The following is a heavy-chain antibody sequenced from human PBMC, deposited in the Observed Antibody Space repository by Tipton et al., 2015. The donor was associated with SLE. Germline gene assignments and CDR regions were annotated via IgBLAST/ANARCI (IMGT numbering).Heavy chain of an antibody. CDR2: IYTSGST. CDR1: GGSISSGSYY. V-gene: IGHV4-61*09. CDR3: AGEGGSFDY. Sequence: TLSLTCTVSGGSISSGSYYWSWIRQPAGKGLEWIGHIYTSGSTNYNPSLKSRVTISVDTSKNQFSLKLSSVTAADTAVYYCAGEGGSFDYWGQGTLVTVSS. J-gene: IGHJ4*02. D-gene: IGHD1-26*01.